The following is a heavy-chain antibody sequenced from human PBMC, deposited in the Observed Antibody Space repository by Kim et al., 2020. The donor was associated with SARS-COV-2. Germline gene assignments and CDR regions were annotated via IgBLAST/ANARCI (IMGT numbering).Heavy chain of an antibody. CDR1: GLTFNNYW. CDR2: INGDGTTT. J-gene: IGHJ4*01. D-gene: IGHD3-10*01. Sequence: GGSLRLSCAASGLTFNNYWMHWVRQAPGKGLVWVSRINGDGTTTNYADSVKGRFTISRDNAKNTLYLQMNSLRAEDTAVYYCAGALGYINCYVIKWGHGTLVTVSS. V-gene: IGHV3-74*01. CDR3: AGALGYINCYVIK.